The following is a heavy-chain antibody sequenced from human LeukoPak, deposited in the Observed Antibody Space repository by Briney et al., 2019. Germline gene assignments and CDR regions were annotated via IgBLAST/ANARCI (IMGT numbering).Heavy chain of an antibody. CDR2: INPNSGGT. Sequence: GASVEVSCKASGYTFTGYYMHWVRQAPGQGLEWMGRINPNSGGTNYAQKFQGRVTMTRDTSISTAYMELSRLRSDDTAVYYCARGVRDGYNQNWFDPWGQGTLVTVSS. V-gene: IGHV1-2*06. D-gene: IGHD5-24*01. CDR1: GYTFTGYY. CDR3: ARGVRDGYNQNWFDP. J-gene: IGHJ5*02.